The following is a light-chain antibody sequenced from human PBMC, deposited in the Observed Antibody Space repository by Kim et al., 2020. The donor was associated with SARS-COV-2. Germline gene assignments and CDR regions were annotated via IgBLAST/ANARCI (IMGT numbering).Light chain of an antibody. CDR3: TSYTYSSTWV. J-gene: IGLJ3*02. V-gene: IGLV2-14*01. CDR1: SSDIGAYNH. Sequence: QSALTQPASVSGSPGQSITISFTGTSSDIGAYNHVSWYQQHPGKAPKLMIFEVTNRPSGVSNRFSGSKSANTASLTISGLQAEDEADYYCTSYTYSSTWVFGGGTQLTVL. CDR2: EVT.